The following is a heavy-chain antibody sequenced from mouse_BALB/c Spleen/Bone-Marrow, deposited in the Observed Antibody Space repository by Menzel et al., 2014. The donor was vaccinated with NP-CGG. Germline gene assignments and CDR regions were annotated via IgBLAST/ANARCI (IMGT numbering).Heavy chain of an antibody. J-gene: IGHJ4*01. V-gene: IGHV1-54*03. CDR2: NNPGSGGT. CDR1: GYAFTNYL. Sequence: QVQLQQSGAELVRPGTSVKVSCKASGYAFTNYLIEWVKQRPGQDLEWIGVNNPGSGGTNYNEKFKGKATLTADKSSSTVYMQLSSLTSDDSAVYFCARSIYDGYSEAMDYWGQGTSVTVSS. CDR3: ARSIYDGYSEAMDY. D-gene: IGHD2-3*01.